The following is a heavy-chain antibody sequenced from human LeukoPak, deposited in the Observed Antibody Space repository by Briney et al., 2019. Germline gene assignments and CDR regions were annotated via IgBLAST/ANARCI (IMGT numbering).Heavy chain of an antibody. Sequence: GESLKISCKGSGYSFTNHWIGWVRQMPGKGLEWMGIIYPGDFDTRYSPSFQGQVTISADKPISTAYLQWSSLKASDTAMYYCARVSTPSAYDPFDFWGQGTLVTVSS. V-gene: IGHV5-51*04. CDR2: IYPGDFDT. CDR3: ARVSTPSAYDPFDF. CDR1: GYSFTNHW. J-gene: IGHJ4*02. D-gene: IGHD5-12*01.